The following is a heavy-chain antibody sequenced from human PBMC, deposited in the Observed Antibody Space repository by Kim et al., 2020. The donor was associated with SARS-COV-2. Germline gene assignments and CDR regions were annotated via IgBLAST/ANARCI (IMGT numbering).Heavy chain of an antibody. CDR3: AGDYRPQTAPCGI. CDR2: ISYDGTNK. Sequence: GWSLRLSCAASGFTFSAYGMHWVRQAPGKGLEWVSGISYDGTNKFYADSIMGRFTVSRDNSKNTLFLEMNGLRAEDTAVYYCAGDYRPQTAPCGIWGQGAMVTVST. CDR1: GFTFSAYG. D-gene: IGHD2-21*02. V-gene: IGHV3-30*12. J-gene: IGHJ3*02.